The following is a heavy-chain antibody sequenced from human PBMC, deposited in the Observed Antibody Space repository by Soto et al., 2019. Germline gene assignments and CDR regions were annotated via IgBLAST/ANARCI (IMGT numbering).Heavy chain of an antibody. CDR1: GSTFNNYG. D-gene: IGHD4-17*01. V-gene: IGHV3-23*01. CDR3: AKAATVVTLYYFDS. J-gene: IGHJ4*02. CDR2: ITDSGGST. Sequence: EVQLLESGGGLVQPGGSLRLSCAASGSTFNNYGMSSVRQAPGKGLEWVSAITDSGGSTYYADSVKGRFTIPGDNSKNTVYLQMNSLRAEDTAVYYCAKAATVVTLYYFDSLGQGTLVTGSS.